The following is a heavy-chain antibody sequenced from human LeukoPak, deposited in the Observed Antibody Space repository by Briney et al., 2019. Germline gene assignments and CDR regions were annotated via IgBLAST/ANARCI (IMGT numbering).Heavy chain of an antibody. CDR2: INPNNGDT. CDR1: GYTFTGYY. D-gene: IGHD1-14*01. Sequence: ASVKVSCKASGYTFTGYYMHWVRQAPGQGLEWMGWINPNNGDTHYAQKFQGAVTMTRDTSISTAYMELSSLRSDNTAVYYCARGVAGVYFYYYMDVWGKGTTVTISS. J-gene: IGHJ6*03. V-gene: IGHV1-2*02. CDR3: ARGVAGVYFYYYMDV.